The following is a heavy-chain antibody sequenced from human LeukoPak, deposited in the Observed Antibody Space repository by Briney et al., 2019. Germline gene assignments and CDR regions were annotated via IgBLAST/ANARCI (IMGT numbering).Heavy chain of an antibody. D-gene: IGHD3-16*01. V-gene: IGHV4-59*12. Sequence: SETLSLTCTVSGGSISSYYWSWIRQPPGKGLEWIGYIYYSGSTNYNPSLKSRVTISVDTSKNQFSLKLSSVTAADTAVYYCARENYDYVWGRFFDYWGQGTLVTVSS. CDR1: GGSISSYY. CDR3: ARENYDYVWGRFFDY. J-gene: IGHJ4*02. CDR2: IYYSGST.